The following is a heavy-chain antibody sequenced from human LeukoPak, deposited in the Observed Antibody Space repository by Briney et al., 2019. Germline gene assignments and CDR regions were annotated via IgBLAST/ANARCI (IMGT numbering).Heavy chain of an antibody. V-gene: IGHV3-15*01. J-gene: IGHJ6*02. CDR1: GFTFSNAW. Sequence: PGGSLRLSCAASGFTFSNAWMSWVRQAPGKGLEWVGRIKSKTDGGTADYAAPVKGRFTISRDDSKNTLYLQMNSLKTEDTAVYYCTTRDAHVGQGLYYAMDVWGQGTTVTVSS. CDR3: TTRDAHVGQGLYYAMDV. D-gene: IGHD1-26*01. CDR2: IKSKTDGGTA.